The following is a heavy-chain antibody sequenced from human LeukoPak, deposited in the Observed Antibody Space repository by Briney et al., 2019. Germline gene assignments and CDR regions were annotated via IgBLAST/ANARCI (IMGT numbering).Heavy chain of an antibody. CDR2: IYIGGNS. V-gene: IGHV3-53*01. CDR3: ARGTRLAAAKDY. Sequence: PGGSLRLSCAASGFSVNSKYMNWVRQAPGKGLEWVSVIYIGGNSYYADSVKGRFTISRDNSKNTLYLQMNSLRAEDTAVYYCARGTRLAAAKDYWGQGTLVTVSS. D-gene: IGHD6-13*01. J-gene: IGHJ4*02. CDR1: GFSVNSKY.